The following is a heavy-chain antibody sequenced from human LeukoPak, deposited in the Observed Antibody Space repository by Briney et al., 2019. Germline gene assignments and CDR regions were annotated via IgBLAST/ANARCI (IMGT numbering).Heavy chain of an antibody. Sequence: GGSLRLSCAASGFTFNDYYMSWIRQAPGKGLEWLSYINIGGTNTHYADSVKGRFSISRDNAKKSLYLEMNNLRAEDTAVYYCATGGAGFDTWGQGVLDTVSS. CDR1: GFTFNDYY. V-gene: IGHV3-11*01. J-gene: IGHJ5*02. CDR3: ATGGAGFDT. CDR2: INIGGTNT. D-gene: IGHD5-12*01.